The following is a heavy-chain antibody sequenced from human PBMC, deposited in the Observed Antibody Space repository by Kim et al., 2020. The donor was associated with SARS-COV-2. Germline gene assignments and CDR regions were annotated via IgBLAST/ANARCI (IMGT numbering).Heavy chain of an antibody. Sequence: ASVKVSCKASGYTFTSYAMHWVRQAPGQRLEWMGWINAGNGNTKYSQKFQGRVTITRDTSASTAYMELSSLRSEDTAVYYCARSGPTKRQKQQLVIGYFDLWGRGTLVTVSS. J-gene: IGHJ2*01. CDR3: ARSGPTKRQKQQLVIGYFDL. CDR1: GYTFTSYA. CDR2: INAGNGNT. V-gene: IGHV1-3*01. D-gene: IGHD6-13*01.